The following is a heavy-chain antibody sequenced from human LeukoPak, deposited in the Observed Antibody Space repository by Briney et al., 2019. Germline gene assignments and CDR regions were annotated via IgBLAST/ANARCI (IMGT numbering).Heavy chain of an antibody. CDR3: ARGRGYCSSTSCYRKPLYGMDV. CDR1: GVSFSGYY. D-gene: IGHD2-2*01. V-gene: IGHV4-34*01. J-gene: IGHJ6*02. CDR2: INHSGST. Sequence: SETLSLTCAVYGVSFSGYYWSWIREPPGKGLEWIGEINHSGSTNYNPALKSRVTISVDTSKNQFSLMLSSVTAADTAVYYCARGRGYCSSTSCYRKPLYGMDVWGQGTTVTVSS.